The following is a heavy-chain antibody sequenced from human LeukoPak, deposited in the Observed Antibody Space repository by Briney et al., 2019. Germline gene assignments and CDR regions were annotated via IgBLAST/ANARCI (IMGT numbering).Heavy chain of an antibody. D-gene: IGHD5-18*01. V-gene: IGHV4-59*12. J-gene: IGHJ5*02. CDR3: ARDVGYSYADFVWFDP. CDR2: IYYSGST. CDR1: GGSISSYY. Sequence: SETLSLTCTVSGGSISSYYWSWIRQPPGKGLEWIGYIYYSGSTNYNPSLKSRVTMSVDTSKNQFSLKLSSVTAADTAVYYCARDVGYSYADFVWFDPWGQGTLVTVSS.